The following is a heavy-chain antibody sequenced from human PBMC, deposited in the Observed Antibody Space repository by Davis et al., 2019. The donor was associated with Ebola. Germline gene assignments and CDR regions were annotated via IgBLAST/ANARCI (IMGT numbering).Heavy chain of an antibody. D-gene: IGHD6-6*01. J-gene: IGHJ6*02. V-gene: IGHV4-59*12. CDR1: GGSISSYY. Sequence: GSLRLSCTVSGGSISSYYWSWIRQPPGKGLEWIGYIYYSGSTNYNPSLKSRVTISVDTSKNQSSLKLSSVTAADTAVYYCAVAARYYYYGMDVWGQGTTVTVSS. CDR2: IYYSGST. CDR3: AVAARYYYYGMDV.